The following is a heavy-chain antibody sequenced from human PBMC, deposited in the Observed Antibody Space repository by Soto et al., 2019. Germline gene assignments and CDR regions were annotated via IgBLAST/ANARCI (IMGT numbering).Heavy chain of an antibody. J-gene: IGHJ4*02. D-gene: IGHD2-21*02. CDR2: IYYSGST. V-gene: IGHV4-59*01. Sequence: PSETLSLTCTVSGGSISSYYWSWIRQPPGKGLEWIGYIYYSGSTNHNPSLKSRVTISVDTSKNQFSLKLSSVTAADTAVYYCARVFLTKGDVGPLDYWGQGTLVTVSS. CDR3: ARVFLTKGDVGPLDY. CDR1: GGSISSYY.